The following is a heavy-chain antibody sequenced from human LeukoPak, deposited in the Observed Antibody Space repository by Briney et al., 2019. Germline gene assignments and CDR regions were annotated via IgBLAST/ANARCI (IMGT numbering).Heavy chain of an antibody. CDR3: ARDTLGYCSSTSCYDRSSGQNYYYYYMDV. V-gene: IGHV4-61*02. Sequence: SETLSLTCTVSGGSISSGSYYWSWIRQPAGKGLEWIGRIYTSGSTNYNPSLKSRVTISVDTSKNQFSLKLSSVTAADTAVYYCARDTLGYCSSTSCYDRSSGQNYYYYYMDVWGKGTTVTISS. CDR2: IYTSGST. J-gene: IGHJ6*03. D-gene: IGHD2-2*01. CDR1: GGSISSGSYY.